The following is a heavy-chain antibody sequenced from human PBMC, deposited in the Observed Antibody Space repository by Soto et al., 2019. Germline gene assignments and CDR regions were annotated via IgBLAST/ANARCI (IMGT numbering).Heavy chain of an antibody. CDR3: ARDSEGQFDY. V-gene: IGHV3-30-3*01. CDR1: GFTFSSYA. J-gene: IGHJ4*02. CDR2: ISYDGYNK. Sequence: QVQLVESGGGVVQPGRSLRLSCAASGFTFSSYAMHWVRQAPGKGLEWVAIISYDGYNKYYADSVKGRFTISRDNSNNTLYLQMNSLRAEDTAVYYCARDSEGQFDYWGQGTLVTVSS.